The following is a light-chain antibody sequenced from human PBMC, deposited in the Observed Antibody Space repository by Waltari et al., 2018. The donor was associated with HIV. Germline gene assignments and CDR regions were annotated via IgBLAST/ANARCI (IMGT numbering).Light chain of an antibody. CDR3: QQYLAWPPWT. Sequence: EIVMTQSPATLSVSPGQRVTLSCRASQNIGANLAWYQQRPGQPPRLLIHGASSRDPGIPARFTGRGTGTDFTLQISNLQSDDSGVYYCQQYLAWPPWTFGQGTKV. CDR2: GAS. J-gene: IGKJ1*01. CDR1: QNIGAN. V-gene: IGKV3D-15*01.